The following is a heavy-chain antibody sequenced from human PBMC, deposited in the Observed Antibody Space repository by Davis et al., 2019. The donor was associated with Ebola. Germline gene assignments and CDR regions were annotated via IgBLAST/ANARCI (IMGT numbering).Heavy chain of an antibody. CDR2: IIPIFGTA. Sequence: SVKVSCKASGGTFSSYAISWVRQAPGQGLEWMGGIIPIFGTANYAQKFQGRVTITADKSTSTAYMELSSLRSEDTAVYYCARQAHRNTYCSGGSCYPDYYYYYGMDVWGQGTTVTVSS. V-gene: IGHV1-69*06. J-gene: IGHJ6*02. D-gene: IGHD2-15*01. CDR3: ARQAHRNTYCSGGSCYPDYYYYYGMDV. CDR1: GGTFSSYA.